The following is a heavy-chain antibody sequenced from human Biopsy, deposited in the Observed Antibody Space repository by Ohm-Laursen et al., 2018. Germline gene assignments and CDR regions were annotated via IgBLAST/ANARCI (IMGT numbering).Heavy chain of an antibody. J-gene: IGHJ5*01. CDR2: ITSSGGST. CDR3: AKQGATILSSFDS. V-gene: IGHV3-23*01. D-gene: IGHD3-9*01. Sequence: LRLSCAASGFTFSNYAISWVRQAPGKGLEWVSTITSSGGSTYFADSVKGRFTISRDNSKNRLYLQMNSLRGEDTAVYYCAKQGATILSSFDSWGQGTLVTVSS. CDR1: GFTFSNYA.